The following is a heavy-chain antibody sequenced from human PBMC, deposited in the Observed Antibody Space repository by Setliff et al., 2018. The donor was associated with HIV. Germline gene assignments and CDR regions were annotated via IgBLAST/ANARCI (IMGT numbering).Heavy chain of an antibody. CDR2: INHRGDT. D-gene: IGHD1-7*01. Sequence: SETLSLTCAVSGYSISSGFYWGWIRQPPGKGLEWIGDINHRGDTKYNPSLRSRVIISVDTSKNQFSLKLSSVTAADTAVYYCASVNWNYLGYWFDPWGQGTLVTVSS. V-gene: IGHV4-38-2*01. CDR3: ASVNWNYLGYWFDP. J-gene: IGHJ5*02. CDR1: GYSISSGFY.